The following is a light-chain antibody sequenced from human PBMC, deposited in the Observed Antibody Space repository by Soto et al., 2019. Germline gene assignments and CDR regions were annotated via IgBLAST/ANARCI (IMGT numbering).Light chain of an antibody. J-gene: IGKJ5*01. CDR2: DAS. CDR1: QTVRNNY. V-gene: IGKV3D-20*02. CDR3: QQRSNWRP. Sequence: EFVLTQSPGTLSLSPGERATLSCRASQTVRNNYLAWYQQKPGQAPRLLLYDASSRATGIPARFSGSGSGTDFTLTISSLEPEDFAVYYCQQRSNWRPFGQGTRLEI.